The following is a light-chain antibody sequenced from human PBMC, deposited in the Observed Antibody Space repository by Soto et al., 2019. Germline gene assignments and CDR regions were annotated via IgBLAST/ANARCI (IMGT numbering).Light chain of an antibody. J-gene: IGKJ1*01. Sequence: DIQMTQSPSSLSASVGYRFTITCRASQSISTYSIWYQQKPGKTPKLLIYATSSLQNGVPSRFSGSGSGTEFTLTISSLTPDDSATYYCQQYSYYRTFGQGTKVDI. CDR1: QSISTY. CDR3: QQYSYYRT. CDR2: ATS. V-gene: IGKV1-39*01.